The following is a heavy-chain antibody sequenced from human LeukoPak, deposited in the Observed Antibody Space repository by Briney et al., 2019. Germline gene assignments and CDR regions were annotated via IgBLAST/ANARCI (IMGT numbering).Heavy chain of an antibody. CDR1: GYSISSGYY. CDR2: IYSSGST. Sequence: SETLSLTCTVSGYSISSGYYWGWIRQPPGKGLEWIGYIYSSGSTNYNPSLKSRVTISVDRSKNQFSLKLSSVTAADTAVYYCARVPTYYDSSGYYSPWGQGTLVTVSS. J-gene: IGHJ4*02. CDR3: ARVPTYYDSSGYYSP. D-gene: IGHD3-22*01. V-gene: IGHV4-61*01.